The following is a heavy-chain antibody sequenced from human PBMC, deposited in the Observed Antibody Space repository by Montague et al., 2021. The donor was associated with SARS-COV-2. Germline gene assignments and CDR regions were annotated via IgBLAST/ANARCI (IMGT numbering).Heavy chain of an antibody. J-gene: IGHJ6*02. V-gene: IGHV4-59*01. CDR1: GGSIDSFY. Sequence: SETLSLTCTVSGGSIDSFYWSWIRRPPGKGLEWIGCIFHSGRTYYNPSLKSRVSMSVDTSKNQVSLRLSSLTAADTAVYYCARGGYYDITGYYSDYYYNMDVGGQGTTVTVSS. CDR2: IFHSGRT. CDR3: ARGGYYDITGYYSDYYYNMDV. D-gene: IGHD3-22*01.